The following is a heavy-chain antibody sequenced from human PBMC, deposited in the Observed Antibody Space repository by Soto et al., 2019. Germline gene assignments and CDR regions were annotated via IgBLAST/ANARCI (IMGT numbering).Heavy chain of an antibody. Sequence: ASVKVSCKASGGTFSSYAISWVRQAPGQGLEWMGGIIPIFGNTNYAQKLQGRVTMTTDTSTSTAYMELRSLRSDDTAVYYCARDRGLYYDFWSGYPPWDAFDIWGQGTMVTVSS. D-gene: IGHD3-3*01. CDR2: IIPIFGNT. J-gene: IGHJ3*02. V-gene: IGHV1-18*01. CDR1: GGTFSSYA. CDR3: ARDRGLYYDFWSGYPPWDAFDI.